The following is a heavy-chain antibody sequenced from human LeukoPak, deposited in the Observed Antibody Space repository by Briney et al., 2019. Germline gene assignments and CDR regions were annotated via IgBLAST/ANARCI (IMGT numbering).Heavy chain of an antibody. J-gene: IGHJ4*02. CDR2: ISSSSSYI. CDR3: ARADCSGDSCYSYFDY. D-gene: IGHD2-15*01. CDR1: GFTFSSYS. Sequence: GGSLRLSCAASGFTFSSYSMNWVRQAPGKGLEWVSSISSSSSYIYYADSVKGRFTISRDNAKNSLYLQMNSLRAEDTAVYYCARADCSGDSCYSYFDYWGQGTLVTVSS. V-gene: IGHV3-21*01.